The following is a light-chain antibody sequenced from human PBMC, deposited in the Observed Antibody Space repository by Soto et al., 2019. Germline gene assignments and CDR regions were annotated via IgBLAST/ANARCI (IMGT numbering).Light chain of an antibody. J-gene: IGKJ4*01. CDR3: QQYNNWPSLT. Sequence: EIVLTQSPGTLSLSPGEIATLSCRASQSVSSNLAWYQQKPGQAPRLLIYGASTRATGIPFKFIGSGSGTEFTLNISSLQSEDFAVYYCQQYNNWPSLTFGGGTKVDIK. CDR1: QSVSSN. V-gene: IGKV3-15*01. CDR2: GAS.